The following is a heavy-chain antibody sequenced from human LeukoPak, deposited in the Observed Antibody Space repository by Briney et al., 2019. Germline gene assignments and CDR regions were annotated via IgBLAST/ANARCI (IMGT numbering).Heavy chain of an antibody. CDR1: GFTFSSYA. V-gene: IGHV3-23*01. CDR2: ISGSGGST. D-gene: IGHD3-3*01. J-gene: IGHJ6*02. Sequence: GGSLRLSCAASGFTFSSYAMSWVRQAPGKGLEWVSSISGSGGSTYYADSVKGRFTISRDNSKNTLYLQVNSLRAEDTAVYYCAKDPYYDFWSGYPHYYYYGMDVWGQGTTVTVSS. CDR3: AKDPYYDFWSGYPHYYYYGMDV.